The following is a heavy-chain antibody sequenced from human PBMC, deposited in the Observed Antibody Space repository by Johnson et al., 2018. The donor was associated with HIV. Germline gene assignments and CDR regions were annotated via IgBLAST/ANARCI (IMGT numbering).Heavy chain of an antibody. Sequence: QVQLVESGGGLVQPGGSLRLSCAASGFTFSSYGMHWVRQAPGKGLQWVAAIWYDGNNKYYADSVKGRFTVSRDNSKNTLYLQMNSLRAEDTAVYYCAKDRGGYYDSSGYGAFDIWGQGTMVTVSS. J-gene: IGHJ3*02. V-gene: IGHV3-33*06. CDR2: IWYDGNNK. D-gene: IGHD3-22*01. CDR3: AKDRGGYYDSSGYGAFDI. CDR1: GFTFSSYG.